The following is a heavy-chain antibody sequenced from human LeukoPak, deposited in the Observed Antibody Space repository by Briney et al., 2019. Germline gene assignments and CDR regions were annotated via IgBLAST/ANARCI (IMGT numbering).Heavy chain of an antibody. CDR3: AAGCSSTSCYWYYYTDV. J-gene: IGHJ6*03. CDR2: INQSGST. D-gene: IGHD2-2*01. Sequence: SETLSLTCAVCGGSFSDYYWNWIRQPPGKGLEWIGEINQSGSTNYNPSLKSRVTISVDTSKKQFSLNLSPVTAADTAVYYCAAGCSSTSCYWYYYTDVWGKGTTVTVSS. CDR1: GGSFSDYY. V-gene: IGHV4-34*01.